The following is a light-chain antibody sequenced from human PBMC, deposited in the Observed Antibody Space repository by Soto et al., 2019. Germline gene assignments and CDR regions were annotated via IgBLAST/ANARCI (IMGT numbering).Light chain of an antibody. CDR1: QSISSW. CDR3: QQYNDSFPYT. Sequence: DIQMTQSPSTVSASVGDRVTITCRASQSISSWLAWYQQKPGTAPKLLIYKASSLESGVPSRFSGIRSGTEFTLTVSSLQPDDFATYYCQQYNDSFPYTFGQGTKVDIK. CDR2: KAS. J-gene: IGKJ2*01. V-gene: IGKV1-5*03.